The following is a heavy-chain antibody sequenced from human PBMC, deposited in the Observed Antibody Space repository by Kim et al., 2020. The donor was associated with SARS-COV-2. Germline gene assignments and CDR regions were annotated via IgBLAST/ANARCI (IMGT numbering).Heavy chain of an antibody. V-gene: IGHV4-59*13. Sequence: SETLSLTCTVSGGSISSYYWSWIRQPPGKGLEWIGYIYYSGSTNYNPSLKSRVTISVDTSKNQFSLKLSSVTAADTAVYYCARARKWQWLIPDYWGQGTLVTVSS. CDR1: GGSISSYY. CDR3: ARARKWQWLIPDY. CDR2: IYYSGST. J-gene: IGHJ4*02. D-gene: IGHD6-19*01.